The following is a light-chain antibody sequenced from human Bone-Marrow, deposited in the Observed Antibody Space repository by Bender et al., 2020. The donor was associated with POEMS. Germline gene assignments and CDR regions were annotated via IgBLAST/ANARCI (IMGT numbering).Light chain of an antibody. CDR2: DVS. V-gene: IGLV2-14*03. CDR3: SSYTSSSTLFYV. CDR1: SSDVGGYNF. Sequence: QSALTQPASVSGSPGQSITISCTGTSSDVGGYNFVSWYQQHPGKAPKLMIYDVSRRPSGVSSRFSGSKSGNTASLTISGLQTEDEADYYCSSYTSSSTLFYVFGTGTKVTVL. J-gene: IGLJ1*01.